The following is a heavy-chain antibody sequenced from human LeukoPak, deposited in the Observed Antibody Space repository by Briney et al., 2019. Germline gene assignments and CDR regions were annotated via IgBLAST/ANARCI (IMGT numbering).Heavy chain of an antibody. J-gene: IGHJ6*04. V-gene: IGHV3-74*01. Sequence: GGSLRLSCAASGITFSSYWMHWVRQAPGKGLVWVSRINSDGSSTSYADSVKGRFTISRDNAKNTLYLQMNSLRAEDTAVYYCARSITMVRGVNFYYYGMDVWGKGTTVTVSS. CDR1: GITFSSYW. D-gene: IGHD3-10*01. CDR3: ARSITMVRGVNFYYYGMDV. CDR2: INSDGSST.